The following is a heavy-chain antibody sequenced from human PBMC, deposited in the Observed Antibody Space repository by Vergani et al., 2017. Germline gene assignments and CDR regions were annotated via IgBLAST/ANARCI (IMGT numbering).Heavy chain of an antibody. J-gene: IGHJ6*02. CDR2: ISSSSSTI. Sequence: EVQLVESGGGLVQPGGSLRLSCAASGFTFSSYSVNWVRQAPGKGVDWVSYISSSSSTIYYADSVKGRFSISRDNAKNSLYLQMNSLRAEDTAVYYCARDRYGDYAYYYYYGMDVWGQGTTVTVSS. D-gene: IGHD4-17*01. V-gene: IGHV3-48*01. CDR3: ARDRYGDYAYYYYYGMDV. CDR1: GFTFSSYS.